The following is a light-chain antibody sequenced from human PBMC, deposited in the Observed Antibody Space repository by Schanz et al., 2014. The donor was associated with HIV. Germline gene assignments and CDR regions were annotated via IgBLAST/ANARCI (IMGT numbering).Light chain of an antibody. CDR1: QSVLHSSNNKNY. V-gene: IGKV4-1*01. J-gene: IGKJ1*01. CDR3: QQYYSTPRT. CDR2: WAS. Sequence: DIVMTQSPDSLAVSLGERATINCKSSQSVLHSSNNKNYLAWYQQKPGQPPKLLIYWASTRESGVPDRFSGSGSGTDFTLTISRLQAEDVAVYYCQQYYSTPRTFGQGTKVEIK.